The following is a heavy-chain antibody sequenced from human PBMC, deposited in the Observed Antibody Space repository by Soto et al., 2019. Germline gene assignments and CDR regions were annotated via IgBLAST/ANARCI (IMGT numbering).Heavy chain of an antibody. CDR1: GGSISKYY. V-gene: IGHV4-59*08. CDR2: IYYSGST. Sequence: QVQLQESGPGLVKPSETLSLTCTVSGGSISKYYWSWIRQPPGKGLEWIGYIYYSGSTSYNPSLKSRVTISVDSSKNQFSLRLSSVTAADTALYYCARHRPYSSPFYFDSWGQGTLVTVSS. CDR3: ARHRPYSSPFYFDS. D-gene: IGHD2-15*01. J-gene: IGHJ4*02.